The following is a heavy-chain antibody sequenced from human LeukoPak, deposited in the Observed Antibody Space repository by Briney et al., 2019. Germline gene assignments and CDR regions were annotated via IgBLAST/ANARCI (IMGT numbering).Heavy chain of an antibody. Sequence: ASVKVSCKASGYTFTSYYMHWVRQAPGQGLEWMGIINPSGGSTSYAQKFQGRVTMTRDMSTSTVYMELSSLRSEDTAVYYCAGGGGGVGIVVVTGGILGGAYFDYWGQGTLVTVSS. D-gene: IGHD2-2*01. J-gene: IGHJ4*02. V-gene: IGHV1-46*01. CDR2: INPSGGST. CDR1: GYTFTSYY. CDR3: AGGGGGVGIVVVTGGILGGAYFDY.